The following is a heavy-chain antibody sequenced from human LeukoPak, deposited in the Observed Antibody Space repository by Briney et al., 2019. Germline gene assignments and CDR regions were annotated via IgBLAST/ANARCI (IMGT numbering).Heavy chain of an antibody. CDR1: GGSISSGDYY. CDR2: IYYSGST. J-gene: IGHJ3*02. D-gene: IGHD6-13*01. CDR3: ARGADPQQLVLNAFDI. Sequence: PSETLSLTCTVSGGSISSGDYYWSWIRQPPGKGLEWIGYIYYSGSTYYNPSLKSRVTISVDTSKNQFSLKLSSVTAADTAVYYCARGADPQQLVLNAFDIWGQGTMVTVSS. V-gene: IGHV4-30-4*01.